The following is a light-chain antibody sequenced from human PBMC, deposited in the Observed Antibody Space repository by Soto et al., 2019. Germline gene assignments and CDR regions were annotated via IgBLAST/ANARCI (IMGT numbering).Light chain of an antibody. CDR1: QSISSY. J-gene: IGKJ5*01. CDR2: AAS. Sequence: DIQMTQSPFSLSATVGDSVTITCRASQSISSYLNWYQQKPGKAPKLLIYAASSLQSGVPSRFSGSGSGTDFTLTISSLQPEDFATYYCQQSYSTPAFGQGTRLENK. CDR3: QQSYSTPA. V-gene: IGKV1-39*01.